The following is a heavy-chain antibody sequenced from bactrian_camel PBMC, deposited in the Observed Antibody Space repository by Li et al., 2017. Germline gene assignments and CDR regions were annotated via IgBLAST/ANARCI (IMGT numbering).Heavy chain of an antibody. CDR3: SKWWAN. V-gene: IGHV3S1*01. CDR1: GFSFGDDR. CDR2: IGNDASRT. Sequence: HVQLVESGGGLVQPGGSLTLSCIAAGFSFGDDRIQWVRQAPGKGLEWVSTIGNDASRTYYADFVKGRATISKDIAKIMLYLQMNNLKSEDTAIYYCSKWWANWGQGTQVTVS. J-gene: IGHJ4*01. D-gene: IGHD7*01.